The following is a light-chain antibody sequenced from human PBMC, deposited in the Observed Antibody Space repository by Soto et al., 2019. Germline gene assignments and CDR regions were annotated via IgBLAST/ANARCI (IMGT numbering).Light chain of an antibody. CDR2: DAS. Sequence: DIQMTQSPSSLSASVGDRVTITCQASQDISKYLNWYQQKPGEAPKLLIFDASNLETGVPSRFSGSGSGTDFSLSISSLQPENVATYYCQQYDNLPLTFGGGTKGDIK. J-gene: IGKJ4*01. CDR1: QDISKY. CDR3: QQYDNLPLT. V-gene: IGKV1-33*01.